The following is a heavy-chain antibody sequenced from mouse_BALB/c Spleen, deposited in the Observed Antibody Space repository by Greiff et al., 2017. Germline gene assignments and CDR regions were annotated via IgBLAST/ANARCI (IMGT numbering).Heavy chain of an antibody. CDR1: GYTFTDYN. J-gene: IGHJ4*01. V-gene: IGHV1S29*02. Sequence: EVKLQESGPELVKPGASVKISCKASGYTFTDYNMHWVKQSHGKSLEWIGYIYPYNGGTGYNQKFKSKATLTVDNSSSTAYMELRSLTSEDSAVYYCASYGNYYYAMDYWGQGTSVTVSS. CDR3: ASYGNYYYAMDY. CDR2: IYPYNGGT. D-gene: IGHD2-1*01.